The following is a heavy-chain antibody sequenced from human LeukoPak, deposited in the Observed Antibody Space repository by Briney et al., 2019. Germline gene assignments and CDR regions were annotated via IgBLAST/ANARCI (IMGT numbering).Heavy chain of an antibody. D-gene: IGHD6-6*01. CDR2: IYNGVNT. CDR1: GASVSSASY. Sequence: SETLSLACTVSGASVSSASYWSWIRQPPGKGVEWIAHIYNGVNTNYNPSLKSRVTISVDTSKNQFSLRLNSVTAADTAVYYCAFSSSLNYWGQGTLVTVSS. J-gene: IGHJ4*02. CDR3: AFSSSLNY. V-gene: IGHV4-61*01.